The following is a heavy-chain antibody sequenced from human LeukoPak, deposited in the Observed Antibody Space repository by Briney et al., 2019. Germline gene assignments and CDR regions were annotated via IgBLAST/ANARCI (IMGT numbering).Heavy chain of an antibody. D-gene: IGHD4-17*01. CDR3: ARTYGDYVYILGY. CDR2: IYSGGST. J-gene: IGHJ4*02. V-gene: IGHV3-53*01. CDR1: GFTASSNY. Sequence: GGSLRLSCAASGFTASSNYMSWVRQAPGQGLEWVSVIYSGGSTYYADSVKGRFTISIDISKNTVYLQMNSLRAEDTAVYYCARTYGDYVYILGYWGQGTLVTVSS.